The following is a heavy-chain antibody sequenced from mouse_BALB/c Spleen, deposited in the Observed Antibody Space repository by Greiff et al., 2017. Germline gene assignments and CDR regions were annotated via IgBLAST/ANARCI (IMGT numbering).Heavy chain of an antibody. D-gene: IGHD2-4*01. CDR3: ASYDYDDGYAMDY. CDR1: GYSITSGYY. Sequence: VQLQQSGPGLVKPSQSLSLTCSVTGYSITSGYYWNWIRQFPGNKLEWMGYISYDGSNNYNPSLKNRISITRDTSKNQFFLKLNSVTTEDTATYYCASYDYDDGYAMDYWGQGTSVTVSS. CDR2: ISYDGSN. J-gene: IGHJ4*01. V-gene: IGHV3-6*02.